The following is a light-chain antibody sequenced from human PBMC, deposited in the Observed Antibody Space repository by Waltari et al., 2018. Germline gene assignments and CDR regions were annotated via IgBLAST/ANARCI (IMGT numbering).Light chain of an antibody. V-gene: IGKV1-9*01. Sequence: IQLTQYPSSLSASVGDRVTITCRASQGINNYLAWYQQKPGEAPKPLLYFASTLERGVPSRFSGSGSGTDFTLTISSLQPEDFATYYCQHLNGYPITFGGGTKVEIK. CDR2: FAS. CDR3: QHLNGYPIT. J-gene: IGKJ4*01. CDR1: QGINNY.